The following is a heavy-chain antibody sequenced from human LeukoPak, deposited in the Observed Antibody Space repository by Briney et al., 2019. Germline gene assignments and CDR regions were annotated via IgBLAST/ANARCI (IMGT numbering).Heavy chain of an antibody. D-gene: IGHD3-3*01. CDR1: DFTVSSNY. CDR2: IYSGGNT. Sequence: GGSLRLSCAASDFTVSSNYMSWVRQAPGKGLEWVSIIYSGGNTFYADSVKGRFTISRDNSKNTLYLQMNSLRVEDTAVYYCARELPPLEKYYFDYWGQGTLVTVSS. V-gene: IGHV3-53*01. J-gene: IGHJ4*02. CDR3: ARELPPLEKYYFDY.